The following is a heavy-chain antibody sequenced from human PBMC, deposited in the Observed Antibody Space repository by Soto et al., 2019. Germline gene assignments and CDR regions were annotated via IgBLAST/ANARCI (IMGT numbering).Heavy chain of an antibody. Sequence: SETLSLTCAVYGGSFSGYYWSWIRQPPGKGLEWIGEINHSGSTNYNPSLKSRVTISVDTSKNQFSLKLSSVTAADTAVYYCARGRLGRYFDWLLPYFDYWGQGTLVTVSS. V-gene: IGHV4-34*01. J-gene: IGHJ4*02. CDR1: GGSFSGYY. D-gene: IGHD3-9*01. CDR3: ARGRLGRYFDWLLPYFDY. CDR2: INHSGST.